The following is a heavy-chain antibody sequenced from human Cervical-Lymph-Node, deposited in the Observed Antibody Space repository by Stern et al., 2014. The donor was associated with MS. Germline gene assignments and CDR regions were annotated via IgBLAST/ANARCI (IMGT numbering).Heavy chain of an antibody. CDR2: ISGYNGNT. CDR1: AYNFTNYG. Sequence: QVQLVQSGAEVKKPGASVKVSCETSAYNFTNYGVTWVRQAPGQGLEWMGWISGYNGNTNYAQKFQGRVTMTTDTSTNTAYMELRSLRSSDTAVYYCARAGYDVSGLSDYWGQGTLVTVSS. J-gene: IGHJ4*02. D-gene: IGHD5-12*01. CDR3: ARAGYDVSGLSDY. V-gene: IGHV1-18*01.